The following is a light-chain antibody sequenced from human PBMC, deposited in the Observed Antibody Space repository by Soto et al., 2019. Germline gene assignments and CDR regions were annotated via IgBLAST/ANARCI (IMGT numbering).Light chain of an antibody. Sequence: DIQLTQSPSFLSASVGDRVAITCRASQGISSYLAWYQQKPGKAPKLLIYAASTLQSGVPSRFSGSGSGTEFTLTISSLQPEDFATYDCQQLNSYPLTFGVGTKVEIK. CDR2: AAS. CDR3: QQLNSYPLT. V-gene: IGKV1-9*01. J-gene: IGKJ4*01. CDR1: QGISSY.